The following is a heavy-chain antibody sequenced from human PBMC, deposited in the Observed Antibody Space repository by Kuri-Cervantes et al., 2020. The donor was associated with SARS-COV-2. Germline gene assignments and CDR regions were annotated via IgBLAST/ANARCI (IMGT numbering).Heavy chain of an antibody. CDR1: GGSISSRSYY. D-gene: IGHD3-22*01. J-gene: IGHJ6*02. CDR2: IYYSGST. V-gene: IGHV4-39*01. Sequence: GSLRLSCSVSGGSISSRSYYWGWIRQPPGKGLEWIGSIYYSGSTNYNPTLKSRVTISVDTSTNQFFLNLTSVTAADTAVFYCARQGGYYGMDVWGQGTTVTVSS. CDR3: ARQGGYYGMDV.